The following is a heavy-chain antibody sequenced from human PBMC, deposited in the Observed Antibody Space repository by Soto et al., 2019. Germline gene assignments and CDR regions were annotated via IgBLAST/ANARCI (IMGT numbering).Heavy chain of an antibody. CDR1: GGSISSYY. J-gene: IGHJ6*03. D-gene: IGHD5-18*01. Sequence: PSETLSLTCTLSGGSISSYYWSWIRQPPGKGLEWIGYIYYSASTNYNPSLKSRVTISVDTSKNQFSLKLSSVTAADTAVYYCARGGYWNYYYYMDVWGKGTTVTVSS. V-gene: IGHV4-59*01. CDR3: ARGGYWNYYYYMDV. CDR2: IYYSAST.